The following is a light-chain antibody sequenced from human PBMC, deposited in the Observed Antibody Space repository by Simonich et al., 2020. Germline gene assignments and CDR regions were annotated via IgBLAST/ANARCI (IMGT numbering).Light chain of an antibody. CDR1: ALPKKY. J-gene: IGLJ2*01. V-gene: IGLV3-10*01. Sequence: SYELTQPPSVSVSPGQTARITCSGDALPKKYAYWYQQKSGQAPVLVIYEDSKRPSGIRGRFAGSSSGTRATLTIRGAQVEDEADYYCYSTDSSGNHRVFGGGTKLTVL. CDR3: YSTDSSGNHRV. CDR2: EDS.